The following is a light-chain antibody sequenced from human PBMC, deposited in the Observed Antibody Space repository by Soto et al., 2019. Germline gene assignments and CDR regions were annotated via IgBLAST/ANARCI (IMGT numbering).Light chain of an antibody. Sequence: QSALTQPASVSGSPGQSITISCTGTSSDVGYYNYVSWYQQHPGKAPKLMIYEVSYRASGVSNRFSGSKSANTASLTISGLQGEDEADYYCCSYTTSNARVFGGGTKLTVL. CDR1: SSDVGYYNY. CDR3: CSYTTSNARV. V-gene: IGLV2-14*01. J-gene: IGLJ3*02. CDR2: EVS.